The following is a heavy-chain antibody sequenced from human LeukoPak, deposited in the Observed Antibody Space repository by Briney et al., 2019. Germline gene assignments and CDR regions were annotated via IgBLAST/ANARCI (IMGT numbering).Heavy chain of an antibody. Sequence: ASVKVSCKASGYTFTNFYIHWVRQAPGQGLEWVGIINPSGGTTSYAQKFQGRVTMTSDTSTSTVYMELSSLGSEDTAVYYCARGGGAAVAGNHWFDPWGQGTLVTVSS. CDR1: GYTFTNFY. D-gene: IGHD6-19*01. CDR2: INPSGGTT. CDR3: ARGGGAAVAGNHWFDP. J-gene: IGHJ5*02. V-gene: IGHV1-46*01.